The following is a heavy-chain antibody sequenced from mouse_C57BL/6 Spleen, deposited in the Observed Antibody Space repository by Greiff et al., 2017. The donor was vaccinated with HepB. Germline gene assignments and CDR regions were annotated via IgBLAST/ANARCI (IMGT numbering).Heavy chain of an antibody. CDR3: ARGGGLDYGNSAGFAY. V-gene: IGHV1-82*01. CDR2: IYPGDGDT. Sequence: VKLMESGPELVKPGASVKISCKASGYAFSSSWMNWVKQRPGKGLEWIGRIYPGDGDTNYNGKFKGKATLTADKSSSTAYMQLSSLTSEDAAVYCCARGGGLDYGNSAGFAYWGQGTLVTVSA. D-gene: IGHD2-1*01. J-gene: IGHJ3*01. CDR1: GYAFSSSW.